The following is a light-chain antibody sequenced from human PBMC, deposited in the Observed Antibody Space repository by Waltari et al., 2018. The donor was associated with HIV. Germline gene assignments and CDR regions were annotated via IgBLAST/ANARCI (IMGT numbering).Light chain of an antibody. Sequence: QPVVPQEPSFTVSSAGTVIPTCASNAGVAPRGHFPYWFQQRPGQAPRTLIFDSNNRYSCTPSRFTSSFLGGKAVLTLPGARPEDDAYYFCLLSYDGNVVFGGGTKLTVL. J-gene: IGLJ2*01. CDR1: AGVAPRGHF. V-gene: IGLV7-46*01. CDR2: DSN. CDR3: LLSYDGNVV.